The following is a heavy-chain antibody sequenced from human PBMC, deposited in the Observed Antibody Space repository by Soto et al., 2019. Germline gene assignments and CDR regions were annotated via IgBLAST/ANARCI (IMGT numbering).Heavy chain of an antibody. J-gene: IGHJ4*02. V-gene: IGHV3-23*01. CDR1: GFTFSSYA. Sequence: GGSLRLSCAASGFTFSSYAMSWVRQAPGKGLEWVSAISGSGGSTYYADSVKGRFTISRDNSKNTLYLQMNSLRAEDTAVYYCAKGNLGYDFWSGYYNRDSSRSMGYYFDYWGQGTLVTVSS. D-gene: IGHD3-3*01. CDR3: AKGNLGYDFWSGYYNRDSSRSMGYYFDY. CDR2: ISGSGGST.